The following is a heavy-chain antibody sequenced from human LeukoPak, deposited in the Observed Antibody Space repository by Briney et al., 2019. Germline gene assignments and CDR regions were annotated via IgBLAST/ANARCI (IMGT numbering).Heavy chain of an antibody. Sequence: PGGSLRLSCAASGFTFSSYGMHWVRQAPGKGLEWVAFIRNDGNNKYYADSVKGRFTISRDNSKNTLYLQMNSLRAEDTAVYYCAREVAAANAFDIWGQGTMVTVSS. D-gene: IGHD6-13*01. CDR3: AREVAAANAFDI. CDR1: GFTFSSYG. J-gene: IGHJ3*02. V-gene: IGHV3-30*02. CDR2: IRNDGNNK.